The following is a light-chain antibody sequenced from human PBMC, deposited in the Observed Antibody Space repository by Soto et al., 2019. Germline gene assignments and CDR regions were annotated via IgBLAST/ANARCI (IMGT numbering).Light chain of an antibody. V-gene: IGKV1-39*01. CDR1: QSISSY. Sequence: DIQMTQSPSSLSASVGDRVTITCRASQSISSYLNWYQQEPGKAPKLLIFAASSLQSGVPSRFSGSGSGTDITLTISSLQPEDFATYYYQQSYSSPRTFGQGTKVEIK. CDR2: AAS. J-gene: IGKJ1*01. CDR3: QQSYSSPRT.